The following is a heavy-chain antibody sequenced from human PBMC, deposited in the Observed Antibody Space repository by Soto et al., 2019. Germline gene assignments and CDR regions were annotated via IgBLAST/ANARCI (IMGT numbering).Heavy chain of an antibody. CDR1: GITFINAW. J-gene: IGHJ4*02. Sequence: EVQLVESGGDLVKPGGCLRLSCAASGITFINAWMSWVRQAPGKGLEWVGRIKNKVDGGAADYAAPVRGRFTISRDDSKNMLFLQMNNLETEDTAVYYCTTDPGDYKDFWGQGTLVTVSS. CDR2: IKNKVDGGAA. D-gene: IGHD4-17*01. V-gene: IGHV3-15*01. CDR3: TTDPGDYKDF.